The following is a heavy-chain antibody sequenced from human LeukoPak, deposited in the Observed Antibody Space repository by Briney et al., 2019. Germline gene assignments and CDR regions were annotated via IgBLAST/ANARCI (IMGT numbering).Heavy chain of an antibody. D-gene: IGHD3-16*01. CDR2: IDRSSETI. CDR1: GFTFSSYS. J-gene: IGHJ4*02. Sequence: GGSLRLSCAASGFTFSSYSMNWVRQAPGKGLEWISFIDRSSETIFYAESVKGLLTISRDNAKNSLFLQMNSLRAEDTAVYYCARRVPSQVITDYFDYWGQGTLVTVSS. V-gene: IGHV3-48*04. CDR3: ARRVPSQVITDYFDY.